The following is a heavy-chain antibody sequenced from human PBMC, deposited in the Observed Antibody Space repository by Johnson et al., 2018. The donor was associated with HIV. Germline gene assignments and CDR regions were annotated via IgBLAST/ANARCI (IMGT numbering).Heavy chain of an antibody. D-gene: IGHD2-15*01. J-gene: IGHJ3*02. V-gene: IGHV3-48*04. Sequence: VQLVESGGGLVQPGGSLRLSCAASGFTFSSYSMNWVRQAPGKGLEWVSYISSSSSTIYYADSVKGRFTISRDNAKNSLYLQMNSLRAEDTAVYFCARIGRHVVVVAPIAFDIWGQGTMVTVSS. CDR3: ARIGRHVVVVAPIAFDI. CDR2: ISSSSSTI. CDR1: GFTFSSYS.